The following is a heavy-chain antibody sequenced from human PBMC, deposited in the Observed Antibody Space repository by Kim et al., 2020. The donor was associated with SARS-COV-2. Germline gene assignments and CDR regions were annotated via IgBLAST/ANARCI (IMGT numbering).Heavy chain of an antibody. V-gene: IGHV3-64D*06. Sequence: GGSLRLSCSASGFTFSNDPMHWGRQAPGKGLEYVSSIRTNGGSTNYADSVKGRLTISRDNSKNTLYLQMSSLRTEDTAVYFCVKDLGDYWGQGTLVTVSS. J-gene: IGHJ4*02. CDR2: IRTNGGST. CDR3: VKDLGDY. CDR1: GFTFSNDP.